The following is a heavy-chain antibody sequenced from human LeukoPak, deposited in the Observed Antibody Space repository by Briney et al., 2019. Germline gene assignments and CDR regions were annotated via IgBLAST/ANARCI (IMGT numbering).Heavy chain of an antibody. J-gene: IGHJ4*02. CDR1: GYTFTGYY. V-gene: IGHV1-2*02. CDR2: INPNSGGT. CDR3: GITGTTKGYFDY. Sequence: ASVKVSCKASGYTFTGYYMHWVRQAPGQGLEWMGWINPNSGGTNYAQKFQGRVTMTRDTSISTAYMELSRLRSDDTAVYYCGITGTTKGYFDYWGQGTLVIVSS. D-gene: IGHD1-7*01.